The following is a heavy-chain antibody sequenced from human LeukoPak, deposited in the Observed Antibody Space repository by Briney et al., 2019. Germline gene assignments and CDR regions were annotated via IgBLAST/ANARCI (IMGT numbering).Heavy chain of an antibody. CDR1: GYTFTSYG. CDR2: ISAYNGNT. CDR3: ARVAQRLRSPADY. J-gene: IGHJ4*02. D-gene: IGHD4-17*01. Sequence: ASVKVSCKASGYTFTSYGISWVRQAPGQGLEWMGWISAYNGNTNYAQKFQGRVTMTTDTSTSTAYMELRNLRSADTAVYYCARVAQRLRSPADYWGQGTLVTVSS. V-gene: IGHV1-18*04.